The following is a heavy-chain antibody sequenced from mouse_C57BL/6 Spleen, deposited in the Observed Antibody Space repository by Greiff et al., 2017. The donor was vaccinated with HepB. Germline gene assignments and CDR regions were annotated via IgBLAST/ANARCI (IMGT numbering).Heavy chain of an antibody. V-gene: IGHV1-55*01. CDR3: ARSSIYDGYYDYFDY. D-gene: IGHD2-3*01. J-gene: IGHJ2*01. CDR2: IYPGSGST. CDR1: GYTFTSYW. Sequence: VQLQQSGAELVKPGASVKMSCKASGYTFTSYWITWVKQRPGQGLEWIGDIYPGSGSTNYTEKFKSKATLTVDTSSSTAYMQLSSLTSEDSAVYYCARSSIYDGYYDYFDYWGQGTTLTVSS.